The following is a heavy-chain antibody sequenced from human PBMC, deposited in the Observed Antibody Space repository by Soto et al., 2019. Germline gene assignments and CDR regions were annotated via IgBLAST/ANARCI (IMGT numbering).Heavy chain of an antibody. J-gene: IGHJ4*02. Sequence: PGGSLRLSCAASGFTFSSYSMNWVRQAPGKGLEWVASISTTSGLIYSAESVKGRFTISRDNAKNSLYLQMNSLRADDTAVYYXPREGSLHVDAGSNVLDYGGQGNLVTVS. CDR3: PREGSLHVDAGSNVLDY. D-gene: IGHD2-8*01. CDR2: ISTTSGLI. V-gene: IGHV3-21*01. CDR1: GFTFSSYS.